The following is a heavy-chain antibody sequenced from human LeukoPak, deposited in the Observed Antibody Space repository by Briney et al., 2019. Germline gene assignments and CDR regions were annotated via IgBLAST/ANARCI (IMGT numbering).Heavy chain of an antibody. D-gene: IGHD4-17*01. V-gene: IGHV1-8*03. CDR1: GYTFNNYD. Sequence: ASVKVSCKASGYTFNNYDINWVRQATGQGLEWMAWMNPNIGTTDYAQKFQGRFTITMDTSISTTYMELSGLTSEDTAVYYCARSRVGNGDYLFEDVWGQGTLVTVSS. CDR2: MNPNIGTT. J-gene: IGHJ4*02. CDR3: ARSRVGNGDYLFEDV.